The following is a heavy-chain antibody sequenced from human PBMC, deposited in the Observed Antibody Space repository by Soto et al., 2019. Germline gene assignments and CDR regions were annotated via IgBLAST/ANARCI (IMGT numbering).Heavy chain of an antibody. CDR1: GASVSSYC. CDR2: MYDSGTT. V-gene: IGHV4-59*08. D-gene: IGHD1-1*01. J-gene: IGHJ3*02. Sequence: QVQLQESGPGLVKPSETLSLTCTVSGASVSSYCWSWVRLPPGKGLEWVGYMYDSGTTDYNPSLKGRVTISVDTSRNQFSLRLTSATASDTAVYYCARQLAPRREFDIWGQGTLVTVSS. CDR3: ARQLAPRREFDI.